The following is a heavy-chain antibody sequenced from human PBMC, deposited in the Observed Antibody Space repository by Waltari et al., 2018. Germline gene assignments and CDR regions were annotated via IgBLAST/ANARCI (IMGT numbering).Heavy chain of an antibody. CDR1: AASIRGHY. CDR2: VYSTGAT. D-gene: IGHD6-19*01. CDR3: AESDSGSWQYFFNS. J-gene: IGHJ4*02. V-gene: IGHV4-4*07. Sequence: QMKLLESGPGLVKPSETLSLTCTVSAASIRGHYWGWIRQPAGKGLEWIGRVYSTGATNSTPSLGRRATISVDTARKQVSLKLTSVTAADTAMYFCAESDSGSWQYFFNSWGQGALVTVSS.